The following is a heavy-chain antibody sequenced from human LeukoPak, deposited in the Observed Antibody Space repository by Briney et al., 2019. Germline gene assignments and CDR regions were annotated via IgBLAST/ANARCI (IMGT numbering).Heavy chain of an antibody. CDR2: IYNNENT. J-gene: IGHJ4*02. V-gene: IGHV4-4*07. D-gene: IGHD3-9*01. CDR3: ARGPRSADWYSIDY. Sequence: SSETLSLTCTVSGGSISPYYWSWIRQPAGKGLEWIGRIYNNENTNYNAPLKSRVTISVDTSKNQFSLRLSSVTAADTAVYHCARGPRSADWYSIDYWGQGTLVTVSS. CDR1: GGSISPYY.